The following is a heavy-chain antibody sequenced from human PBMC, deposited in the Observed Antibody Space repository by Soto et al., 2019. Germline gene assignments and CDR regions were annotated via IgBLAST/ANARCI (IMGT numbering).Heavy chain of an antibody. J-gene: IGHJ6*03. Sequence: PGQGLEWMGWNSAYNGNTNYAQKFQGRVTMTTDTSTSTAYMELGSLTSDDTAMYYCARASYYYYYMDVWGKGTPVTVSS. CDR3: ARASYYYYYMDV. CDR2: NSAYNGNT. V-gene: IGHV1-18*01.